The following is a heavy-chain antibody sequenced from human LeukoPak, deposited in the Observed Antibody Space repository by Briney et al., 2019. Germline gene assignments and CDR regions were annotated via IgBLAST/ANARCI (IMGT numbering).Heavy chain of an antibody. CDR2: IYHSGST. D-gene: IGHD6-6*01. V-gene: IGHV4-4*02. Sequence: GSLRLSCAASGFTFSSYSMNWVRQAPGKGLEWIGEIYHSGSTNYNPSLKSRVTISVDKSKNQFSLKLSSVTAADTAVYYCASKEEYSSSSNAFDIWGQGTMVTVSS. CDR1: GFTFSSYSM. J-gene: IGHJ3*02. CDR3: ASKEEYSSSSNAFDI.